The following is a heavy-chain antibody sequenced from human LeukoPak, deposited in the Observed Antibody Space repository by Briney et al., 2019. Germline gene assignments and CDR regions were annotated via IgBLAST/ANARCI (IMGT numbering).Heavy chain of an antibody. CDR2: IYYSGST. D-gene: IGHD5-24*01. V-gene: IGHV4-39*07. J-gene: IGHJ4*02. CDR3: ARDTVVATIMPFSK. CDR1: GGSISSSSYY. Sequence: PSETLSLTCTVSGGSISSSSYYWGWIRQPPGKGLEWIGSIYYSGSTYYNPSLKSRVTISVDTSKNQFSLKLSSVTAADTAVYYCARDTVVATIMPFSKWGQGTLVTVSS.